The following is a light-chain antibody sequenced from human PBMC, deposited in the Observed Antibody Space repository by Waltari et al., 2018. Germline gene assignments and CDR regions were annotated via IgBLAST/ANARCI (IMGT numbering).Light chain of an antibody. Sequence: LLTQPPSVSGTPGQRVPIPCSGSTSHMGINHVVWYQTLPGTAPRLLIHSHNQRPSGVPARFSGSTSGTSASLAISGLQSEDEAEYYCAVWDDSLEGVMFGGGTKLTVL. CDR3: AVWDDSLEGVM. V-gene: IGLV1-44*01. J-gene: IGLJ3*02. CDR2: SHN. CDR1: TSHMGINH.